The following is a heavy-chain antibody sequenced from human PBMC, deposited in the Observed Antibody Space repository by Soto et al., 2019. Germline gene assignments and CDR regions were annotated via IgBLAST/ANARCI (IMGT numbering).Heavy chain of an antibody. J-gene: IGHJ4*02. D-gene: IGHD4-17*01. CDR2: ISYDGSNK. CDR1: GFTFSSYA. V-gene: IGHV3-30-3*01. Sequence: GGSLRLSCAASGFTFSSYAMHWVHQAPGKGLEWVAVISYDGSNKYYADSVKGRFTISRDNSKNTLYLQMNSLRAEDTAVYYCARVLRSHFDYWGQGTLVTVSS. CDR3: ARVLRSHFDY.